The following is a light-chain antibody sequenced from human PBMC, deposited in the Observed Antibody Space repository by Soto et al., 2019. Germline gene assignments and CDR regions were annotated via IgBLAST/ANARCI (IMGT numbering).Light chain of an antibody. J-gene: IGKJ4*01. V-gene: IGKV3-20*01. CDR3: QEYGSSPRPT. CDR1: QTIISHY. CDR2: STS. Sequence: EMVLTQSPGTLSLSPGEGATLSCRTSQTIISHYLAWYQQKPSQAPRLLIFSTSRRATGVPDRFSGSGSGTDFTLTINRLEPEDFAVYYCQEYGSSPRPTFGGGTKVDIK.